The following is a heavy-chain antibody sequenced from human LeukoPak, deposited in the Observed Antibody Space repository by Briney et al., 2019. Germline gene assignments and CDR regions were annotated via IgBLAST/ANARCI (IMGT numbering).Heavy chain of an antibody. J-gene: IGHJ4*02. CDR2: INHSGST. CDR1: GGSFSGYY. Sequence: PSETLSLTCAVYGGSFSGYYWSWIRQPPGKGLDWIGEINHSGSTNYNPSLKSRVTISVDTSKNQFSLKLSSVTAADTAVYYCARGPGRSIAAAGPFDYWGQGTLVTVSS. CDR3: ARGPGRSIAAAGPFDY. V-gene: IGHV4-34*01. D-gene: IGHD6-13*01.